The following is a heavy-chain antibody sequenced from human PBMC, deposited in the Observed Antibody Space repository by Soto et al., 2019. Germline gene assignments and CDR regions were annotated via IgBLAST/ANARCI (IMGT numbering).Heavy chain of an antibody. D-gene: IGHD2-15*01. J-gene: IGHJ6*03. V-gene: IGHV3-74*01. CDR2: INSDGSVS. Sequence: EVKLVESGGGLVQPGGSLRLSCAASGFTFSNYWMYWVRQAPGQGLVWVSRINSDGSVSRYADSVKGRLTISRDNVKNTLFLQMNRLRVEDTAVFYCVRGDCVGGSCYSLAGTFYYYMDVWGKGTTVTVSS. CDR3: VRGDCVGGSCYSLAGTFYYYMDV. CDR1: GFTFSNYW.